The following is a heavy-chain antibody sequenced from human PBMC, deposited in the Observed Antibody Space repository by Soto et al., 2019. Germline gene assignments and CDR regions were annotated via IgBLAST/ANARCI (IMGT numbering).Heavy chain of an antibody. CDR2: ISSNGKNT. CDR1: GFTFSSYA. Sequence: GGSLRLSCSASGFTFSSYAMHWIRQAPGKGLEYVSAISSNGKNTYYADSVKGRIIISRDNSKNTLYLQMSSLRAEDTAVYYCVKIGTTSRNFFDYWGQGTLVTVSS. J-gene: IGHJ4*02. V-gene: IGHV3-64D*06. CDR3: VKIGTTSRNFFDY. D-gene: IGHD2-2*01.